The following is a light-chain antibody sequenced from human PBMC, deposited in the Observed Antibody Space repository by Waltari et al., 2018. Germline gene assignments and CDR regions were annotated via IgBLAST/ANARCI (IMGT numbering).Light chain of an antibody. CDR1: QSVSTY. V-gene: IGKV1-8*01. CDR3: QQYYDYQRS. Sequence: AIRMTQSPSSLSASTGDRVTLTCRASQSVSTYLAWYQQKPGKAPKPLIYAASTLQRGVPLRFSGSGSGTDFTLSISCLQSEDFATYYCQQYYDYQRSFGQGTKVEIK. CDR2: AAS. J-gene: IGKJ1*01.